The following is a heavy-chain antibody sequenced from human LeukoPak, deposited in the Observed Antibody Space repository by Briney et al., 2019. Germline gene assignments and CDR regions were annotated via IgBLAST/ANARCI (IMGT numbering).Heavy chain of an antibody. CDR3: AKYRPGTYYRGPGMDV. CDR2: TGGDGSRT. Sequence: GGSLRLSCAASGFTVSTNYMSWVRQAPGKGLEWVSATGGDGSRTFYADFVKGRFTISRDNSKNTLYLRVDSLRAEDTAVYYCAKYRPGTYYRGPGMDVWGQGTTVTVSS. CDR1: GFTVSTNY. V-gene: IGHV3-23*01. J-gene: IGHJ6*02. D-gene: IGHD3-10*01.